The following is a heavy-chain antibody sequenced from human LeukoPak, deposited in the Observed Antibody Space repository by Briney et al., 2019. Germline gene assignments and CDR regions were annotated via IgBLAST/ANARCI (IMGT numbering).Heavy chain of an antibody. CDR2: IIPIFGRA. D-gene: IGHD5-18*01. CDR3: AREAYSYGYLVVYYYYMDV. CDR1: GGTFISYA. Sequence: GASVKVSCKASGGTFISYAISWVRQAPGQGLEWMGRIIPIFGRANYAQKFQGRVTITTDESTSTAYMELSSLRSEDTAVYYCAREAYSYGYLVVYYYYMDVWGKGTTVTVSS. J-gene: IGHJ6*03. V-gene: IGHV1-69*05.